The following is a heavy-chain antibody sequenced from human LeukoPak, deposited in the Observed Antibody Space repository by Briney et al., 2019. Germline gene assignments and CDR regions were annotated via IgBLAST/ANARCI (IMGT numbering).Heavy chain of an antibody. J-gene: IGHJ4*02. CDR2: IYYSGST. CDR3: ARLTWSSGWYGNEGDDY. V-gene: IGHV4-39*01. CDR1: GASISSSSYY. Sequence: SETLSLTCTVSGASISSSSYYWGWIRQPPGKGLEWIGSIYYSGSTYYNPSLKSRVTISVDTSKNQFSLKLSSVTAADTAVYYCARLTWSSGWYGNEGDDYWGQGTLVTVSS. D-gene: IGHD6-19*01.